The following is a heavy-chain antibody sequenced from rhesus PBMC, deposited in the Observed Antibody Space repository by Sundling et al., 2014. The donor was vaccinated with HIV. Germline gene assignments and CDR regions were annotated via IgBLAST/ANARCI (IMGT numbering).Heavy chain of an antibody. CDR1: GFTFSSYG. CDR3: AKNGGWDCSRTYCSSVDYFDY. Sequence: EVQLVESGGGLVQPGGSLRLSCAASGFTFSSYGMFWVRQAPGKGLEWISAISSRGGSTYYADSVKGRFTISRDNSKNTLSLQMNSLRTEDTAVYHCAKNGGWDCSRTYCSSVDYFDYWGQGVLVTVSS. CDR2: ISSRGGST. D-gene: IGHD2-15*01. V-gene: IGHV3S42*01. J-gene: IGHJ4*01.